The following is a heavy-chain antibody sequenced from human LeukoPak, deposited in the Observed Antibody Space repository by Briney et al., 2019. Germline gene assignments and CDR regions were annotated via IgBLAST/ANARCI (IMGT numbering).Heavy chain of an antibody. CDR3: AELGITMIGGV. CDR2: ISSSGSTI. CDR1: GFTFSSYE. D-gene: IGHD3-10*02. J-gene: IGHJ6*04. V-gene: IGHV3-48*03. Sequence: GGSLRLSCAASGFTFSSYEMNWVRQAPGKELEWVSYISSSGSTIYYADSVKGRFTISRDNAKNSLYLQMNSLRAEDTAVYYCAELGITMIGGVWGKGTTVTISS.